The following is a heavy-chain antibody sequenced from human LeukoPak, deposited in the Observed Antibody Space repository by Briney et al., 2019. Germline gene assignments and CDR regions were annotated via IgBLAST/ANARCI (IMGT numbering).Heavy chain of an antibody. CDR2: INHSGST. CDR1: GGSFSGYY. CDR3: ARGRRGLRYFDLRFDY. D-gene: IGHD3-9*01. V-gene: IGHV4-34*01. J-gene: IGHJ4*02. Sequence: SETLSLTCAVYGGSFSGYYWSWIRQPPGKGLEWIGEINHSGSTNYNPSLKSRVTISVDTSKNQFSLKLSSVTAADTAVYYCARGRRGLRYFDLRFDYWGQGTLVTVSS.